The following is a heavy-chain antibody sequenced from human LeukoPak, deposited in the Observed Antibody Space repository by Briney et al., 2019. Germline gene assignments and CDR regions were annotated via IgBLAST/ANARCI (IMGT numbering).Heavy chain of an antibody. Sequence: SETLSLTCAVSGGSISSSNWWSWVRQPPGKGLEWIGEIYHSGSTNYNPSLKSRVTISVDKSKNQFSLKLSSVTAADTAVYYCARTGRYFDWLFRYYYYGMDVWGQGTTVTVSS. CDR3: ARTGRYFDWLFRYYYYGMDV. CDR2: IYHSGST. V-gene: IGHV4-4*02. J-gene: IGHJ6*02. CDR1: GGSISSSNW. D-gene: IGHD3-9*01.